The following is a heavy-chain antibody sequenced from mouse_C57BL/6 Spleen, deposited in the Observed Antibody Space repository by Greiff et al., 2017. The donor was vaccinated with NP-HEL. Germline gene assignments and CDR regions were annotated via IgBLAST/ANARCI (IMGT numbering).Heavy chain of an antibody. CDR2: IRSGGSYT. CDR1: GFTFSSYG. Sequence: EVKLMESGGDLVKPGGSLKLSCAASGFTFSSYGMSWVRQTPDKRLEWVATIRSGGSYTYYPDSVKGRFTISRDNAKNTLYLQMSSLKSEDTAMYYCARLGAMGELREEFAYGGQGTLVTVSA. CDR3: ARLGAMGELREEFAY. D-gene: IGHD1-1*01. V-gene: IGHV5-6*01. J-gene: IGHJ3*01.